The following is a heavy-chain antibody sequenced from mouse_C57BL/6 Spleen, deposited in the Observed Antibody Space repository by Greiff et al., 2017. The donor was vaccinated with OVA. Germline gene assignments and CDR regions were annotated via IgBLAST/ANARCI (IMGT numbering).Heavy chain of an antibody. J-gene: IGHJ2*01. V-gene: IGHV1-64*01. CDR1: GYTFTSYW. CDR2: IHPNSGST. D-gene: IGHD4-1*01. CDR3: ARNWDVDYCDY. Sequence: QVQLQQPGAELVKPGASVKLSCKASGYTFTSYWMPWVKQRPGQGLEWIGMIHPNSGSTNYNEKFKSKATLTVDKSSSTAYMQLSSLTSEDAAVYYCARNWDVDYCDYWGQGTTLTVSS.